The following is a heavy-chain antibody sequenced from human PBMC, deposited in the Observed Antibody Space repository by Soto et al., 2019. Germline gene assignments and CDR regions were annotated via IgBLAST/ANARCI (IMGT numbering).Heavy chain of an antibody. CDR2: IYYSGST. D-gene: IGHD6-13*01. Sequence: SETLSLTCTVSGGSISSYYWSWIRQPPGKGLEWIGYIYYSGSTNYNPSLKSRVTISVDTSKNQFSLKLSSVTAADTAVYYCARGYSSSSHYHYYYYYMDVWGKGTTVTVSS. CDR1: GGSISSYY. J-gene: IGHJ6*03. V-gene: IGHV4-59*01. CDR3: ARGYSSSSHYHYYYYYMDV.